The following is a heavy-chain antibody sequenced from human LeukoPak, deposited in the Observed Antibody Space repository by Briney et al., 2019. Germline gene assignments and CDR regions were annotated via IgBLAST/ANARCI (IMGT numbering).Heavy chain of an antibody. CDR1: GYTFTSYG. V-gene: IGHV1-18*01. D-gene: IGHD3-9*01. CDR2: ISAYNGNT. J-gene: IGHJ4*02. Sequence: ASAKVSCKASGYTFTSYGISWVRQAPGQGLEWMGWISAYNGNTNYAQKLQGRVTMTTDTSTSTAYMELRSLRSEDTAVYYCARARHYDILTGYYRFPPLYWGQGTLVTVSS. CDR3: ARARHYDILTGYYRFPPLY.